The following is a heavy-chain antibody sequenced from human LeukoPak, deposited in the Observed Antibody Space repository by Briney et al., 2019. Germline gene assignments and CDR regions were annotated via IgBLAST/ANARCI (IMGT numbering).Heavy chain of an antibody. CDR1: GFTFSTYE. D-gene: IGHD1-26*01. J-gene: IGHJ4*02. Sequence: GGSLRLSCAASGFTFSTYEMNWVRQAPGKGLEWVSYISSSGSAMYYTDSVKGRFTISRDNSKNTLYLQMNSLRAEDTAVYYCAKGLGWELLGGDYWGQGTLVTVSS. CDR3: AKGLGWELLGGDY. CDR2: ISSSGSAM. V-gene: IGHV3-48*03.